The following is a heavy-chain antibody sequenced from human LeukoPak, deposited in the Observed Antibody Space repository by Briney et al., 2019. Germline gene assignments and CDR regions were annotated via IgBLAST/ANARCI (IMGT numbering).Heavy chain of an antibody. CDR2: INSDGSST. CDR3: ARVSPNTVTTLQYFDY. Sequence: PGGSLSLSCAASGFTFSSYWMHWVRQAPGKGLVWVSRINSDGSSTSYADSVKGRFTISRDNAKNTLYLQMNSLRAEDTAVYYCARVSPNTVTTLQYFDYWGQGTLVTVSS. CDR1: GFTFSSYW. J-gene: IGHJ4*02. V-gene: IGHV3-74*01. D-gene: IGHD4-17*01.